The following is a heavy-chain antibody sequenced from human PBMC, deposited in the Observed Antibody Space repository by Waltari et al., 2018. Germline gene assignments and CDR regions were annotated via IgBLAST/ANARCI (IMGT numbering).Heavy chain of an antibody. J-gene: IGHJ4*02. D-gene: IGHD3-10*01. Sequence: EVQLVESGGGLVQPGGSLRLSCAASGFTFSSYAMSWVRQAPGKGLELVSAISGSGGSTYYADSVKVRFTISRDNSKNALYLQMNSLRAEDTAVYYCAKDQVSYGSGSLSDYWGQGTLVTVSS. CDR1: GFTFSSYA. CDR2: ISGSGGST. CDR3: AKDQVSYGSGSLSDY. V-gene: IGHV3-23*04.